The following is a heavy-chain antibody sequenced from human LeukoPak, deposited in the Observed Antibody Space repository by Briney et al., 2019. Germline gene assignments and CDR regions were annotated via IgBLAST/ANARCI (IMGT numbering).Heavy chain of an antibody. Sequence: GGSLRLSCAASGFNFTSHGIHWVRQVPGKGLDWVAVIWYDGKNKHYADSVKGRFTISRDTSKNTVYLQVSSLRAEDTAVYYCARVSESGNSDYWGQGTLVTVSS. J-gene: IGHJ4*02. CDR2: IWYDGKNK. CDR1: GFNFTSHG. CDR3: ARVSESGNSDY. D-gene: IGHD4-23*01. V-gene: IGHV3-33*01.